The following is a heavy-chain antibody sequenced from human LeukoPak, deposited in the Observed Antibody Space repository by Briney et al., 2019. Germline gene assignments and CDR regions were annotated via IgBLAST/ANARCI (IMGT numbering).Heavy chain of an antibody. CDR2: ISGSGTGT. J-gene: IGHJ4*02. D-gene: IGHD3-10*01. CDR3: AKDRPASHGSGSFGDY. CDR1: GFTFSSYG. V-gene: IGHV3-23*01. Sequence: PGGSLRLSCAASGFTFSSYGMSWVRQAPGKGREWVSAISGSGTGTYYADSVKGRFTISRDNSKSTIYLQMNSLRAEDTAVYYCAKDRPASHGSGSFGDYWGQGTLVTVST.